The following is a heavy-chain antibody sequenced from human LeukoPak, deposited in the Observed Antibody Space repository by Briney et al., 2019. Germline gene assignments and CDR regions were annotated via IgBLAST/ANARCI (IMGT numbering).Heavy chain of an antibody. J-gene: IGHJ5*02. CDR3: ARHKGGQLLIFDP. V-gene: IGHV5-51*01. Sequence: GESLKISCKGSGYRFTSYWIGWVRQMPGKGLEWMGIIYPGDSDTRYSPSFQGQVTISADKSISTAYLQWSSLKALDTAMYYCARHKGGQLLIFDPWGQGTLVTVSS. D-gene: IGHD2-2*01. CDR2: IYPGDSDT. CDR1: GYRFTSYW.